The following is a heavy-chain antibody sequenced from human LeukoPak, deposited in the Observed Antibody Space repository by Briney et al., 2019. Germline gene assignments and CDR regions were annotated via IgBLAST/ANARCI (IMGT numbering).Heavy chain of an antibody. Sequence: PGGSQRLSCAASGFSFSSYSFNWVRQAPGKGLEWISYISSPTSNIHYADSVKGRLTISRDNAKNSLFLQMNSLRVDDTAVYYCAREGREYSYDYWGQGTLVTVSS. CDR1: GFSFSSYS. CDR2: ISSPTSNI. J-gene: IGHJ4*02. D-gene: IGHD5-18*01. V-gene: IGHV3-48*01. CDR3: AREGREYSYDY.